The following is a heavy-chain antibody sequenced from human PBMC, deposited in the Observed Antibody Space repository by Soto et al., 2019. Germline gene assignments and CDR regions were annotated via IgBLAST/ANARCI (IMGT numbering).Heavy chain of an antibody. CDR2: IYYSGST. CDR3: ASRKSSPYFDY. V-gene: IGHV4-30-4*01. CDR1: GGSISSGDYY. Sequence: SETMSLTCTVSGGSISSGDYYWSWIRQPPGKGLEWIGNIYYSGSTYYNPSLKSRVTISIDTSKNQFSLKLSSVTAADTAVYYCASRKSSPYFDYWGQGTLVTVSS. D-gene: IGHD3-10*01. J-gene: IGHJ4*02.